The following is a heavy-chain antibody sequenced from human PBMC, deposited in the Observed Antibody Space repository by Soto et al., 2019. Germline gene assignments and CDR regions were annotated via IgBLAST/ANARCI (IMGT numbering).Heavy chain of an antibody. CDR3: AKDLQWNYTPRGAFDI. J-gene: IGHJ3*02. V-gene: IGHV3-30*18. CDR2: ISYDGSNK. Sequence: GGSLRLSCAASGFTFSSYGMHWVRQAPGKGLEWVAVISYDGSNKYYADSVKGRFTISRDNSKNTLYLQMNSLRAEDTAVYYCAKDLQWNYTPRGAFDIWGQGTMVTVSS. D-gene: IGHD1-7*01. CDR1: GFTFSSYG.